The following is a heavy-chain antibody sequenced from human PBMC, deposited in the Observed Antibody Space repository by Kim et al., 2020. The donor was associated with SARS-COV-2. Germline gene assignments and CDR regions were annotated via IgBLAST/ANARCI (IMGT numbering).Heavy chain of an antibody. J-gene: IGHJ5*01. CDR2: INPANGDT. CDR3: ARGQFGSMSNNWFDS. V-gene: IGHV1-3*01. Sequence: ASVKVSCKASGYTFINYAMHWVRQAPGQRPEWMEWINPANGDTRYSQNFQGRVTTTRDTSATTVYMELTALRSEDTAVYYCARGQFGSMSNNWFDSWGQGTLVTVSS. D-gene: IGHD3-10*01. CDR1: GYTFINYA.